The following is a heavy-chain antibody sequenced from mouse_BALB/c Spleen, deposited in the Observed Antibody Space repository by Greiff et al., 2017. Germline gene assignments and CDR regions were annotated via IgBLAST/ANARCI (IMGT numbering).Heavy chain of an antibody. Sequence: VQLQQSGAELVRPGSSVKISCKASGYAFSSYWMNWVKQRPGQGLEWIGQIYPGDGDTNYTGKFKGKATLTADKSSSTAYMQLSSLTSEDAAVYFCSRSIDGYYFYAMDYWGQGTSVTVSS. CDR1: GYAFSSYW. D-gene: IGHD2-3*01. J-gene: IGHJ4*01. CDR2: IYPGDGDT. CDR3: SRSIDGYYFYAMDY. V-gene: IGHV1-80*01.